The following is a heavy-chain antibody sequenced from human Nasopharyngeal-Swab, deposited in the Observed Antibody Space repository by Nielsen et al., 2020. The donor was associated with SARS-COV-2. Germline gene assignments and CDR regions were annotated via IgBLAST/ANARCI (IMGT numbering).Heavy chain of an antibody. CDR1: GFSFSSYW. Sequence: GGTLRLSCAASGFSFSSYWMHWVRRAPGQGLVLVSRVDTVARITDSADSVKGRFTIFRDNARNTQYLQMHRLRAEDTAVYFCASDLGGIGAFWGHGALVTVSS. CDR3: ASDLGGIGAF. J-gene: IGHJ4*01. CDR2: VDTVARIT. D-gene: IGHD3-16*01. V-gene: IGHV3-74*01.